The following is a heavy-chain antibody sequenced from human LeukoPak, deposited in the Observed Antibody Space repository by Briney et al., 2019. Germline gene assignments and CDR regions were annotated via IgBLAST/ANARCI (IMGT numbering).Heavy chain of an antibody. J-gene: IGHJ4*02. CDR1: EFTFSNYA. CDR2: ISSSGGSA. D-gene: IGHD3-16*02. V-gene: IGHV3-23*01. Sequence: PGGSLRLSCAASEFTFSNYAMSWVHKAPGKGLEWVSTISSSGGSAYYADSLRGRFTISRDNSKNTLYLQMNSLRAEDSAVYYCARDPALSGYFDYWGQGTLVTVSS. CDR3: ARDPALSGYFDY.